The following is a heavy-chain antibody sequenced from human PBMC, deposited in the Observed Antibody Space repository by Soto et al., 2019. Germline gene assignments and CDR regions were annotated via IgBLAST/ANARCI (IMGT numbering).Heavy chain of an antibody. CDR3: AKVGDCTNGVCYVEYYFDY. CDR2: ISHDGSNK. Sequence: GESLKISCAASGFTFSSYGMHWVRQAPGKGLEWVAVISHDGSNKYYADSVKGRFTISRDNSKNTLYLQMNSLRAEDTAVYYCAKVGDCTNGVCYVEYYFDYWGQGTLVTVSS. V-gene: IGHV3-30*18. CDR1: GFTFSSYG. J-gene: IGHJ4*02. D-gene: IGHD2-8*01.